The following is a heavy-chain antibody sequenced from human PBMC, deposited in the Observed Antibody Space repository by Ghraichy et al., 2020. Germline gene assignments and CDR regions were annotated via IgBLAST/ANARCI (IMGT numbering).Heavy chain of an antibody. Sequence: SETLSLTCTVSGGSISSSSYYWGWIRQPPGEGLEWIGSIYYSGSTYYNPSLKSRVTISVDTTKNQFFVKLSSGTAADTAVYYCARVNLGTTYADWYFDLWGRGTLVTVSS. J-gene: IGHJ2*01. CDR3: ARVNLGTTYADWYFDL. CDR2: IYYSGST. D-gene: IGHD1-7*01. CDR1: GGSISSSSYY. V-gene: IGHV4-39*01.